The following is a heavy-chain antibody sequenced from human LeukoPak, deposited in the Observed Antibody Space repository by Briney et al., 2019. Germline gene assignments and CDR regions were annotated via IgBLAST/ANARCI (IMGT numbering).Heavy chain of an antibody. J-gene: IGHJ4*02. D-gene: IGHD1-26*01. Sequence: GGSLRLSCAASGFTSSSRGMHWVRQAPGKGLEWVAVISYDGSNKYYADSVKGRFTISRDNSKNTLYLQMNSLRAEDTAVYYCAKGGSGSIDYWGQGTLVTVSS. CDR2: ISYDGSNK. CDR1: GFTSSSRG. CDR3: AKGGSGSIDY. V-gene: IGHV3-30*18.